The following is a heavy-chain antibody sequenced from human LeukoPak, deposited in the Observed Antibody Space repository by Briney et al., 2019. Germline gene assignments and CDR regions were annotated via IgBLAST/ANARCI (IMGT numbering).Heavy chain of an antibody. J-gene: IGHJ6*03. Sequence: SVKVSCKASGCTFTKSAFSWVRQAPGQGLEWMGGFVPLLGTANYAQEFQGRATITADESTSTAYMQLSSLRSEDTAMYLCTRVITIGQPPYYYYMDLWGKGTTVTVSS. V-gene: IGHV1-69*13. CDR3: TRVITIGQPPYYYYMDL. CDR1: GCTFTKSA. D-gene: IGHD3-10*01. CDR2: FVPLLGTA.